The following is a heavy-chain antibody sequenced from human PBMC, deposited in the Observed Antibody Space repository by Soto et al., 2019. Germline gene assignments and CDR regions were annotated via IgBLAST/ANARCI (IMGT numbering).Heavy chain of an antibody. Sequence: ASVKVSFKASGYTFTGYAIHWVRQAPGQRHEWMGWINGGNGDTKYSQKFQGRVTITRDTSASTAYMELTSLGSEDTAVYHCARGYCSSTSCQYYFDFWGQGTLVTVSS. V-gene: IGHV1-3*01. CDR2: INGGNGDT. J-gene: IGHJ4*02. CDR3: ARGYCSSTSCQYYFDF. D-gene: IGHD2-2*01. CDR1: GYTFTGYA.